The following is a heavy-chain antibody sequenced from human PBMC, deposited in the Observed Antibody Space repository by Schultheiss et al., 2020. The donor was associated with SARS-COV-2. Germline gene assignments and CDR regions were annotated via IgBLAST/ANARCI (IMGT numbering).Heavy chain of an antibody. V-gene: IGHV4-38-2*01. Sequence: SETLSLTCAVSGYSISSGYYWSWIRQPPGKGLEWIGSIYHSGSTYYNPSLKSRVTISVDTSKNQFSLKLSSVTAADTAVYYCARRSSSKPHDYWGQGTLVTVSS. CDR1: GYSISSGYY. J-gene: IGHJ4*02. CDR3: ARRSSSKPHDY. CDR2: IYHSGST. D-gene: IGHD6-13*01.